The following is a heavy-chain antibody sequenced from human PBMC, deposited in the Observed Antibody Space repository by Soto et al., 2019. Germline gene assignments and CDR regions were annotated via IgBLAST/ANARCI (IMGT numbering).Heavy chain of an antibody. J-gene: IGHJ5*02. V-gene: IGHV3-48*02. Sequence: EVQLVESGGGLVQPGGSLRLSCAASGFTFSSYSMNWVRQAPGKGLEWVSYISSSSSTIYYADSVKGRITISRDNAKNSLYLPMNSLRDQDTAVYYFAREGGSLNWFDPWGQGTLVTVSS. CDR2: ISSSSSTI. CDR3: AREGGSLNWFDP. CDR1: GFTFSSYS. D-gene: IGHD1-26*01.